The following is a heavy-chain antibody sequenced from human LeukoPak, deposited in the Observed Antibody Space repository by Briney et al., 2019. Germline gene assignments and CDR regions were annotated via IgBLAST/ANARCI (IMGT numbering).Heavy chain of an antibody. V-gene: IGHV3-9*01. D-gene: IGHD4-23*01. CDR1: GFTFDDYA. J-gene: IGHJ4*02. CDR2: ISWKSGSI. CDR3: AKDKARWYVGYYFDY. Sequence: GRSLRLSCAASGFTFDDYAMHWVRQAPGKGLEWVSGISWKSGSIGYADSVKGRFTISRDNAKNSLYLQMNSLRAEDTALYYCAKDKARWYVGYYFDYWGQGTLVTVSS.